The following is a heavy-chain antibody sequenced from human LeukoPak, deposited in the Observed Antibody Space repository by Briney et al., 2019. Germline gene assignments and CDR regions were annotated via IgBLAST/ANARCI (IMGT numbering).Heavy chain of an antibody. D-gene: IGHD2-2*01. CDR2: INPNSGGT. CDR1: GYTFTGYY. V-gene: IGHV1-2*02. J-gene: IGHJ3*02. Sequence: AAVKVSCKASGYTFTGYYMHWVRQAPGQGLEWMGWINPNSGGTNYAQKFQGTVTMTRDTSISTAYMELSRLRSDDTAVYYCARSALLGYCSSTSCSPHDAFDIWGQGTMVTVSS. CDR3: ARSALLGYCSSTSCSPHDAFDI.